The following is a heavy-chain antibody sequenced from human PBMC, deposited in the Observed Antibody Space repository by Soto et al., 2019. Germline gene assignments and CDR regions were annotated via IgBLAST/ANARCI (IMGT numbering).Heavy chain of an antibody. Sequence: GGSLRLSCAASGFTFSSYAMHWVRQAPGKGLEWVAVISYDGSNKYYADSVKGRFTISRDNSKNTLYLQMNSLRAEDTAVYYCARAIYSGSYSSWFDPWGQGTLVTVSS. CDR2: ISYDGSNK. V-gene: IGHV3-30-3*01. CDR3: ARAIYSGSYSSWFDP. D-gene: IGHD1-26*01. CDR1: GFTFSSYA. J-gene: IGHJ5*02.